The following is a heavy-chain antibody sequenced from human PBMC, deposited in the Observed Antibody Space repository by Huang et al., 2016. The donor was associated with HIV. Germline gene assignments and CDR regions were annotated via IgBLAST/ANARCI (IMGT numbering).Heavy chain of an antibody. V-gene: IGHV3-30-3*01. CDR2: ISYDGSNK. J-gene: IGHJ4*02. Sequence: QVQLVESGGGVVQPGRSLRLSCAASGFTFSSYAMHWVRQAPGKGLEWVAVISYDGSNKYYADSVKGRFTISRDKSKNTLYLQMNSLRAEDAAVYYCARDRGYSSSWYVYWGQGTLVTVSS. CDR1: GFTFSSYA. D-gene: IGHD6-13*01. CDR3: ARDRGYSSSWYVY.